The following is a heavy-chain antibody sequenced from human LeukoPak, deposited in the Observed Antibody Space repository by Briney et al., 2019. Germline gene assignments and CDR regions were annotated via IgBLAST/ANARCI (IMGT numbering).Heavy chain of an antibody. Sequence: SETLSLTCAVSGGSISSSNWWSWVRQPPGKGLEWIGEIYHSGSINYSPSLKSRVTISVDKSKNHISLQLTSVTAADTAVYYCAREGGPYRPLDYSGQGTLVTVSS. CDR3: AREGGPYRPLDY. J-gene: IGHJ4*02. V-gene: IGHV4-4*02. CDR1: GGSISSSNW. CDR2: IYHSGSI.